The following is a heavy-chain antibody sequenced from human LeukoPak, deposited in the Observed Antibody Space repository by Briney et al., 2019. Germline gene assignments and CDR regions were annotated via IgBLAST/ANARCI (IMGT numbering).Heavy chain of an antibody. Sequence: GGSLRLSCAASGFTFSSYAMPWVRQAPGKGLEWVAVISYDGSNKYYADSVKGRFTVSRDNSKNTLYLQMNSLRAEDTAVYYCATGYDSSGYYYDYWGQGTLVTGSS. CDR2: ISYDGSNK. V-gene: IGHV3-30-3*01. J-gene: IGHJ4*02. CDR3: ATGYDSSGYYYDY. CDR1: GFTFSSYA. D-gene: IGHD3-22*01.